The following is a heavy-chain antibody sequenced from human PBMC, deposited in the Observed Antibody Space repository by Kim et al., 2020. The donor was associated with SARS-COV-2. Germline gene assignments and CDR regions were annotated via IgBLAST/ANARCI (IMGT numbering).Heavy chain of an antibody. CDR1: GFTFSSYA. V-gene: IGHV3-23*01. J-gene: IGHJ6*02. CDR3: AKMGYVPPPHYYYYGMDV. Sequence: GGSLRLSCAASGFTFSSYAMSWVRQAPGKGLEWVSAISGSGGSTYYADSVKGRFTISRDNSKNTLYLQMNSLRAEDTAVYYCAKMGYVPPPHYYYYGMDVWGQGTTVTVSS. CDR2: ISGSGGST. D-gene: IGHD5-12*01.